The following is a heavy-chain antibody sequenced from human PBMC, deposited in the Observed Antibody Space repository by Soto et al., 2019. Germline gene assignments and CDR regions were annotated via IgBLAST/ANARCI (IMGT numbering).Heavy chain of an antibody. CDR2: IYPGDSYT. J-gene: IGHJ4*02. CDR3: ATQEKYSGSSQVDY. V-gene: IGHV5-51*01. CDR1: GYSFTSYW. Sequence: PGESLKISCKGSGYSFTSYWIGWVRQMPGKGLEWMGIIYPGDSYTNYSPSFQGHVTISADKSISTAYLQWSSLKASDTAMYYCATQEKYSGSSQVDYWGQGTLVTVSS. D-gene: IGHD1-26*01.